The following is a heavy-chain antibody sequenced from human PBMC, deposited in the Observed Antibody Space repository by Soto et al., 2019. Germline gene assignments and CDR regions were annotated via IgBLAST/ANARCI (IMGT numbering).Heavy chain of an antibody. CDR2: IKSKTDGVTT. J-gene: IGHJ6*02. CDR3: VTLKYGMDV. CDR1: GFTFSNAW. V-gene: IGHV3-15*01. D-gene: IGHD6-6*01. Sequence: GGSLRLSCAASGFTFSNAWMSWVRQAPGKGLEWVGRIKSKTDGVTTDYAAPVKGRFIISRDDSKNMLYLQMNSLKTEDTAVYYCVTLKYGMDVWGQGTSVTVS.